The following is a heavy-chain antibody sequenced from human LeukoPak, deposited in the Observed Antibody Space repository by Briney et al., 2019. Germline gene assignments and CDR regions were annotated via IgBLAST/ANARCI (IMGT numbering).Heavy chain of an antibody. J-gene: IGHJ1*01. CDR1: GFTFSSYA. CDR3: ARGTLFSLGYYDSSGAANEYFQH. Sequence: GGSLRLSCAASGFTFSSYAMHWVRQAPGKGLEGVAVISYDGSSKYYADSVKGRFTISRDNSKNTLYLQMNSLRAEDTAVYYCARGTLFSLGYYDSSGAANEYFQHWGQGTLVTVSS. CDR2: ISYDGSSK. V-gene: IGHV3-30-3*01. D-gene: IGHD3-22*01.